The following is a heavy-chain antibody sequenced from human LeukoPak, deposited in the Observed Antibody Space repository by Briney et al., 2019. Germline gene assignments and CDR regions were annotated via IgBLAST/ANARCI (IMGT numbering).Heavy chain of an antibody. V-gene: IGHV1-46*01. D-gene: IGHD3-10*01. CDR1: GYTFTSYY. Sequence: ASVKVSCKASGYTFTSYYMHWVRQAPGQGLEWMGIINPSGGSTSYAQKFQGRVTMTRDTSTSTVYMELNSLRAEDTAVYYCARDASFGEWANWFDPWGQGTLVTVSS. CDR2: INPSGGST. J-gene: IGHJ5*02. CDR3: ARDASFGEWANWFDP.